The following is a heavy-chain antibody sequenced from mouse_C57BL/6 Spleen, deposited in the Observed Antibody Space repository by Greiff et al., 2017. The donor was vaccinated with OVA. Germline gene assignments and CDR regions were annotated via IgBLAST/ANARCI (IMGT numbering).Heavy chain of an antibody. Sequence: DVHLVESGGGLVKPGGSLKLSCAASGFTFSDYGMHWVRQAPEKGLEWVAYISSGSSTIYYADTVKGRFTISRDNAKNTLFLQMTSLRSEDTAMYYCARKDGSSYDWYFDVWGTGTTVTVSS. CDR3: ARKDGSSYDWYFDV. V-gene: IGHV5-17*01. CDR2: ISSGSSTI. D-gene: IGHD1-1*01. J-gene: IGHJ1*03. CDR1: GFTFSDYG.